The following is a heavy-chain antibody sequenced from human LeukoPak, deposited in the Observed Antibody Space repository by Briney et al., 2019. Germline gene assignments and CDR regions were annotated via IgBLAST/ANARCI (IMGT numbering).Heavy chain of an antibody. Sequence: GGSLSLSCAASGFTFSSYWMSWVRPAPRQELAGVAYMKLDGREKYHVDSVQGRFPISRDNAKDSLYLQMNSLRAEDTAVYYCAREMIIVVVPAARSNYYYMDVWGKGTTVTV. CDR1: GFTFSSYW. J-gene: IGHJ6*03. CDR3: AREMIIVVVPAARSNYYYMDV. D-gene: IGHD2-2*01. V-gene: IGHV3-7*01. CDR2: MKLDGREK.